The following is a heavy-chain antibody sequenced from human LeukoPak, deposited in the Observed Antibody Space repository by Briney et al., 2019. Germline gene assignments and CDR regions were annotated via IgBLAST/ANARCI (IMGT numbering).Heavy chain of an antibody. D-gene: IGHD3-22*01. Sequence: GGSLGLSCAASGFTFDDYAMHWVRQAPGKGLEWVSGISWNSGSIGYADSVKGRFTISRDNAKNSLYLQMNSLRAEDMALYYCAKGGYYDSSGYAYYFDYWGQGALVTVSS. J-gene: IGHJ4*02. CDR3: AKGGYYDSSGYAYYFDY. V-gene: IGHV3-9*03. CDR1: GFTFDDYA. CDR2: ISWNSGSI.